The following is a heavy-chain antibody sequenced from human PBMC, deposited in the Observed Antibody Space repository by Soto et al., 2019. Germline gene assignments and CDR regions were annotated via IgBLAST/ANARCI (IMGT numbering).Heavy chain of an antibody. V-gene: IGHV4-59*01. J-gene: IGHJ4*02. D-gene: IGHD3-3*01. CDR2: IYYIGIT. CDR3: ATVGTILGVVSPFDY. Sequence: PSETLSLTCTVSGASISNYYWGWIRQPPGKGLEYIGYIYYIGITNYNPSLKSRVTISADTSKNQFSLKMTSVTAADTAVYYCATVGTILGVVSPFDYWGQGTLVTVSS. CDR1: GASISNYY.